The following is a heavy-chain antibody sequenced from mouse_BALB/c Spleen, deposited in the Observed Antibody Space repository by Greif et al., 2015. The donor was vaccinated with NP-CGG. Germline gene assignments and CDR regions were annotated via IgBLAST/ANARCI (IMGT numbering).Heavy chain of an antibody. Sequence: VQLQQSGAELERPGVSVKISCKGSGYTFTDYAMHWVKQSHAKSLEWIRVISTYYGDASYSQKFKGKATMTVDKSSSTAYMELARLTSEDSAIYYCARELSSYTLDYWGQGTTLTVSS. V-gene: IGHV1S137*01. CDR3: ARELSSYTLDY. CDR2: ISTYYGDA. J-gene: IGHJ2*01. CDR1: GYTFTDYA. D-gene: IGHD2-12*01.